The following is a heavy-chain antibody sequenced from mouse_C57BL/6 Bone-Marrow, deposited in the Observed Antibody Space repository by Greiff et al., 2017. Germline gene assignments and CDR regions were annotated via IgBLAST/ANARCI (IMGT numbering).Heavy chain of an antibody. CDR2: IDPSDSYT. Sequence: QVQLQQPGAELVMPGASVKLSCKASGYTFTSYWMHWVQQRPGQGLEWIGEIDPSDSYTNYNQKFKGKSTLTVDKSSSTAYMQLSSLTAEDSAVYSCARAPWFAYWGQGTLVTVSA. CDR3: ARAPWFAY. V-gene: IGHV1-69*01. CDR1: GYTFTSYW. J-gene: IGHJ3*01.